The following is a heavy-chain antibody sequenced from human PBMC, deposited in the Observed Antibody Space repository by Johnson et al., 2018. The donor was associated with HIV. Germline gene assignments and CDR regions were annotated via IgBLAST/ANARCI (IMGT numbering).Heavy chain of an antibody. D-gene: IGHD5-18*01. CDR3: AKGEAQEGWIQLQSYAFDF. CDR1: GFAFSSFA. J-gene: IGHJ3*01. CDR2: ISYDGTNK. V-gene: IGHV3-30*04. Sequence: QVQLVESGGGVVQPGRSLRLSCAASGFAFSSFAVHWVRQAPGKGLEWVAVISYDGTNKYYADSVRGRFTIPRDHSRKTLYLQMSNQRTEETAVYYCAKGEAQEGWIQLQSYAFDFWGRGTMVTVSS.